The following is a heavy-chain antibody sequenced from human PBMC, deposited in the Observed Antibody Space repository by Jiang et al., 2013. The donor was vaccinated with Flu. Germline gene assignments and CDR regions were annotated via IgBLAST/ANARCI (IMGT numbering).Heavy chain of an antibody. V-gene: IGHV1-69*01. Sequence: SSYAISWVRQAPGQGLEWMGGIIPIFGTANYAQKFQGRVTXTADESTSTAYMELSSLRSEDTAVYYCARASGLGAHFDYWGQGTLVTVSS. CDR3: ARASGLGAHFDY. J-gene: IGHJ4*02. D-gene: IGHD7-27*01. CDR2: IIPIFGTA. CDR1: SSYA.